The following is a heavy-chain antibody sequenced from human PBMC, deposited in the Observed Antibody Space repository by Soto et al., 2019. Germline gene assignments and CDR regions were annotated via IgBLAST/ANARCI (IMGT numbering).Heavy chain of an antibody. CDR1: GFTFTSSA. Sequence: SVKVSCKASGFTFTSSAVQWVRQARGQRLEWIGWIAVGSGNTNYAQKFQERVTITRDMSTSTAYMELSSLRSEDTAVYYCAAAPSDFRAFDIWGQGTMVTVSS. CDR3: AAAPSDFRAFDI. V-gene: IGHV1-58*01. J-gene: IGHJ3*02. D-gene: IGHD3-3*01. CDR2: IAVGSGNT.